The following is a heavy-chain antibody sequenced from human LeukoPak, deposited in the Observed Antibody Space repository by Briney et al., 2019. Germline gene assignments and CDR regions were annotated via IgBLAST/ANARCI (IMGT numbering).Heavy chain of an antibody. J-gene: IGHJ4*02. CDR3: ARGDYDFWSGPFSY. CDR2: LNPNSGVT. V-gene: IGHV1-2*06. D-gene: IGHD3-3*01. Sequence: GASVKVSCKASGYTFTGYYMHWVRQAPGQGLEWMGRLNPNSGVTNFAQRFQGRVTMTRDTSISTAYMELSSLGSDDTAVYYCARGDYDFWSGPFSYWGQGTLVTVSS. CDR1: GYTFTGYY.